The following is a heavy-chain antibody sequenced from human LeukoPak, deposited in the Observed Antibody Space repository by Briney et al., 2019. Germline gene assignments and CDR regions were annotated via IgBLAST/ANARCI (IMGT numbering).Heavy chain of an antibody. V-gene: IGHV3-7*05. D-gene: IGHD3-10*01. Sequence: GGSLRLSCAASGFTFSSYWMSWVRRAPGKGLEWVANINQDGSEQYYVDSVKGRFTISRDNAKNSLYLQMNSLRADDTAVYHCARAGGLWFGESLLDYWGQGTLVTVSS. CDR2: INQDGSEQ. CDR3: ARAGGLWFGESLLDY. CDR1: GFTFSSYW. J-gene: IGHJ4*02.